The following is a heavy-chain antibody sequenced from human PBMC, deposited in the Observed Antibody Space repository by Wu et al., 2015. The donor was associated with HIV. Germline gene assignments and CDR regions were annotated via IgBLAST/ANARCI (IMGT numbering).Heavy chain of an antibody. CDR3: ARGSGMIRLDMFGWFDP. J-gene: IGHJ5*02. D-gene: IGHD3-22*01. V-gene: IGHV1-69*12. CDR1: GGTFSSYA. CDR2: IIPIFGTA. Sequence: QVQLVQSGAEVKKPGSSVKVSCKASGGTFSSYAISWVRQAPGQGLEWMGGIIPIFGTANYAQKFQGRVTITADESTSTAYMELSSLRSEDTAVYYCARGSGMIRLDMFGWFDPWGQGTLVTVSS.